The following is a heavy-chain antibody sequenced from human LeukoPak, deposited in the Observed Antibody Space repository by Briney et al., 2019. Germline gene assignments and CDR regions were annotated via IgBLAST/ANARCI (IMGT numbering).Heavy chain of an antibody. CDR2: MNPNSGNT. V-gene: IGHV1-8*01. Sequence: ASVKVSCKASGYTFTGYDINWVRQATGQGLEWMGWMNPNSGNTGYAQKFQGRVTMTRNTSISTAYMELSSLRSEDTAVYYCARAGYCSGGNCYHNWFDPWGQGTLVTVSS. CDR3: ARAGYCSGGNCYHNWFDP. CDR1: GYTFTGYD. D-gene: IGHD2-15*01. J-gene: IGHJ5*02.